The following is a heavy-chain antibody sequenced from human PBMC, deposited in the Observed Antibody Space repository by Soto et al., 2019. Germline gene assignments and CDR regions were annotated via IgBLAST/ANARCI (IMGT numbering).Heavy chain of an antibody. D-gene: IGHD2-8*01. V-gene: IGHV1-18*04. CDR2: ISTNNGNT. CDR1: GYIFTDFA. Sequence: QVQLAQSGGEVKKPGASVRVSCKASGYIFTDFALSWVRQAPGQGLEWMGWISTNNGNTDYAQRLQGRVTMTTDTFTNTAYMELRSLRSDATAIYYCARGVVSAFDIWGQGTMVTVSS. J-gene: IGHJ3*02. CDR3: ARGVVSAFDI.